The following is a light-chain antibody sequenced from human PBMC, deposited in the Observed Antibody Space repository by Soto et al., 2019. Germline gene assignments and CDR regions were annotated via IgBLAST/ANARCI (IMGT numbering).Light chain of an antibody. CDR1: QSISRN. CDR3: QQSFTTASIT. CDR2: AAS. V-gene: IGKV1-39*01. Sequence: DIQMTQYPSSLSASVGDRVTITCLASQSISRNLNWYQHKPGKAPNLLIYAASNLQNGVPSRFRGGGSGTEFTLSINSLQPEDFGTYYCQQSFTTASITFGQGTRLEIK. J-gene: IGKJ5*01.